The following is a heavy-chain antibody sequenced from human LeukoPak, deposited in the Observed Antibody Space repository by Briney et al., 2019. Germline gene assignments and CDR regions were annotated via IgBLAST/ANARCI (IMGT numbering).Heavy chain of an antibody. V-gene: IGHV3-48*03. CDR2: ITNTGKTI. J-gene: IGHJ4*02. D-gene: IGHD2-21*02. CDR1: GFIFSSYE. CDR3: ARQAACSGDCYYRHFDY. Sequence: GGSLRLSCAASGFIFSSYEMNWVRQAPGKGLEWVSYITNTGKTIFYADSVKGRFTISRDNAKNSLFLQMDSLRVEDTAVYYCARQAACSGDCYYRHFDYWGQGALVAVSS.